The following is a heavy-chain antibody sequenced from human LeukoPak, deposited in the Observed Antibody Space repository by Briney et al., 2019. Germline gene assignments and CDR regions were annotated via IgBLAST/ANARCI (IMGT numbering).Heavy chain of an antibody. CDR2: TGPYGDGE. CDR1: GFTFRTFG. D-gene: IGHD1-7*01. Sequence: GGSLRLSCVASGFTFRTFGMAWVRQAPGKGLEWVAHTGPYGDGEYAESVRGRFTISRDNAKSSVYLEMNSLRAEDTALYYCARWNYAYDRWGQGTLVTVSS. J-gene: IGHJ5*02. CDR3: ARWNYAYDR. V-gene: IGHV3-7*01.